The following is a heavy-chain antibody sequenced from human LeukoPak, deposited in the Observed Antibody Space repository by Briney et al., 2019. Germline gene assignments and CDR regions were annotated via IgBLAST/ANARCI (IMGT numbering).Heavy chain of an antibody. CDR2: ITGSGAST. CDR3: ALTISSGYFY. D-gene: IGHD3-22*01. Sequence: GGSLRLSCAASGFTFSSYAMTWVRQAPGKGLEWVSAITGSGASTFYADSVKGRFIISRDNSKNTLYLQMNSLRAEDTAVYYCALTISSGYFYWGQGTLVTVSS. J-gene: IGHJ4*02. CDR1: GFTFSSYA. V-gene: IGHV3-23*01.